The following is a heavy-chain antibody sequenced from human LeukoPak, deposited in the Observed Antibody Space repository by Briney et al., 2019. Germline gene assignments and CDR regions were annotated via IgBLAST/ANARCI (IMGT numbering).Heavy chain of an antibody. CDR1: GFTFSTYS. D-gene: IGHD5-18*01. J-gene: IGHJ4*02. CDR2: ISSGSSDI. V-gene: IGHV3-21*01. CDR3: ARSHTAMVSDY. Sequence: GGSLRLSCAASGFTFSTYSMSWVRQAPGKGLEWVSSISSGSSDIYYADSVKGRFTISRDNAKNSLYLQMNSLRAEDTAMYYCARSHTAMVSDYWGQGTLVTVSS.